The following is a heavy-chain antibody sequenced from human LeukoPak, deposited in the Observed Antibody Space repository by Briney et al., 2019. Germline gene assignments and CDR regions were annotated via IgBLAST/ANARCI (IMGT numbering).Heavy chain of an antibody. V-gene: IGHV3-53*04. CDR3: ARDYPPTVPAHRGPYYYMDV. CDR2: IYSGGST. D-gene: IGHD2-2*01. Sequence: GGSLRLSCAASGFTVSSNYMSWVRQAPGKGLEWVSVIYSGGSTYYADSVKGRFTISRHNSKNTLYLQMNSLRAEDTAVYYCARDYPPTVPAHRGPYYYMDVWGKGTTVTVSS. CDR1: GFTVSSNY. J-gene: IGHJ6*03.